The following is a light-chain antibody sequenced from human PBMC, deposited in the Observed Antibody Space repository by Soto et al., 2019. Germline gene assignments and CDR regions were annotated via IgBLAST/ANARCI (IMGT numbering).Light chain of an antibody. J-gene: IGLJ2*01. Sequence: QSVLTQPASVSGSPGQSITISCTGTSSDVGSYNLVSWYQQHPHKAPKLMIYEANKRPSGVPDRFSGSKSGYTASLTVSGLQAEDEADYYCSSYAGSNNLHVLFGGGTKVTVL. CDR2: EAN. CDR3: SSYAGSNNLHVL. CDR1: SSDVGSYNL. V-gene: IGLV2-14*02.